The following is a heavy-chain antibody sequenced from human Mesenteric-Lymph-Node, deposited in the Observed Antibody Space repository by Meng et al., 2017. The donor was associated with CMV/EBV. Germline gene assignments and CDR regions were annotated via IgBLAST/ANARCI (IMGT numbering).Heavy chain of an antibody. Sequence: GRSLRLSCAASGFTFSSYAMHWVRQAPGKGLEWVSAVSTIGGSTYYAVPVKGRFTISRDNSKNTLYLQMNSLRAEDTAVYYCARDSRPNYYDSSGYYNYYYYGMDVWGQGTTVTVSS. CDR3: ARDSRPNYYDSSGYYNYYYYGMDV. CDR1: GFTFSSYA. J-gene: IGHJ6*02. D-gene: IGHD3-22*01. CDR2: VSTIGGST. V-gene: IGHV3-23*01.